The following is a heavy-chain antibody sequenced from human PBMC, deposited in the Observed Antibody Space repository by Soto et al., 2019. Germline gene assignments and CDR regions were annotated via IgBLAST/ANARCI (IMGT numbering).Heavy chain of an antibody. J-gene: IGHJ4*02. V-gene: IGHV3-21*01. CDR1: GFTFSSYN. CDR3: AKPGVDTAMAPFDY. D-gene: IGHD5-18*01. CDR2: ISTSSSYI. Sequence: PGGSLRLSCAASGFTFSSYNMNWVRQAPGKGLEWVSSISTSSSYISYADSVKGRFTISRDNAKNSLYLHMNSLRAEDTAVYYCAKPGVDTAMAPFDYWGQGTLVTVSS.